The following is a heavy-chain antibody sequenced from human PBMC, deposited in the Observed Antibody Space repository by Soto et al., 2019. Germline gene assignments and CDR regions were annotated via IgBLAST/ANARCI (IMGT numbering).Heavy chain of an antibody. J-gene: IGHJ4*02. CDR2: ISARGDNA. Sequence: EVQLLESGGGLVQPGGSLRLSCTASGFIFGSYAMSWVRQAPGKGLEWVSAISARGDNAYYADSVKGRFTISRDRSKSLYLQMKSLRAEDTAIYYCAKFFVAGTRGYFDSWGQGTLVTVSS. CDR1: GFIFGSYA. CDR3: AKFFVAGTRGYFDS. V-gene: IGHV3-23*01. D-gene: IGHD6-19*01.